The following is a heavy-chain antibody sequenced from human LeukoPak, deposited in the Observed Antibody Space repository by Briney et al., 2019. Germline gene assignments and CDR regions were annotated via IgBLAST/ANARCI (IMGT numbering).Heavy chain of an antibody. CDR2: INGDGSDK. CDR3: AKGGGYAPLDY. D-gene: IGHD5-12*01. CDR1: GFTFSSSA. V-gene: IGHV3-23*01. Sequence: GESLRLSCAASGFTFSSSAMTWVRHTPGKGLEWVSAINGDGSDKNYTDSVKDRFTVSRDNSKNTLYLQMQSLRAEDTAVYYCAKGGGYAPLDYWGQGTLVSVSS. J-gene: IGHJ4*02.